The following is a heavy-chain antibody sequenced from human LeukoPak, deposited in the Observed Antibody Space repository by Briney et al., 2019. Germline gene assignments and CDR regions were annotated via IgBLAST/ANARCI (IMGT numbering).Heavy chain of an antibody. CDR3: AREGSTYGGYAYFDY. CDR1: GGSISSSSYY. J-gene: IGHJ4*02. Sequence: SETLSLTCTVSGGSISSSSYYWGWIRQPPGKGLEWIGSIYYSGSTYYNPSLKSRVTISVDTSKNQFSLKLSSVTAADTAVYYCAREGSTYGGYAYFDYWGQGTLVTVSS. CDR2: IYYSGST. D-gene: IGHD3-16*01. V-gene: IGHV4-39*07.